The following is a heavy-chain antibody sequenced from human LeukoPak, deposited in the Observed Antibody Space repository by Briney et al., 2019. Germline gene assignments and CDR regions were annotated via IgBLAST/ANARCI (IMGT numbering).Heavy chain of an antibody. CDR1: GLTFSSYG. V-gene: IGHV3-30*03. CDR3: TSSSVFDY. D-gene: IGHD3-22*01. J-gene: IGHJ4*02. Sequence: GGSLRLSCAASGLTFSSYGMHWVRQAPGKGLEWVAVISDDGSDKYYADSVKGRFTISRDNSKNTLYLQTNSLRAEDTAVYYCTSSSVFDYWGQGTPVTVSS. CDR2: ISDDGSDK.